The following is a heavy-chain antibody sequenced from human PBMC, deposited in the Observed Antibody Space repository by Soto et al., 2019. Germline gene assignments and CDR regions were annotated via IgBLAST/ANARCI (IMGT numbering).Heavy chain of an antibody. Sequence: SETLSLTCTVSGGSISSGGYYWSWIRQHPGKGLEWIGYIYYSGSTYYNPSLKSRVTISVDTSQNQFSLKLSSVTAADTAVYYCARTKPRWRSFHYYSRMDLWGERTKVTVSS. D-gene: IGHD2-15*01. V-gene: IGHV4-31*03. CDR3: ARTKPRWRSFHYYSRMDL. CDR2: IYYSGST. CDR1: GGSISSGGYY. J-gene: IGHJ6*04.